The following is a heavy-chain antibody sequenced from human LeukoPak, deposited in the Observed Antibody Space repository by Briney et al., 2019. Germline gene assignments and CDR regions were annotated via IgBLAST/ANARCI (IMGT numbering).Heavy chain of an antibody. V-gene: IGHV1-69*04. J-gene: IGHJ4*02. CDR1: GGTFSSYA. D-gene: IGHD4-17*01. Sequence: ASVKVSCKASGGTFSSYAISWVRQAPGQGLEWMGRIIPILGIANYAQKFQGRVTITADKSTSTAYMELSSLRSEDTAVYYCARGATVTTPPDYWGQGTLVTVSS. CDR3: ARGATVTTPPDY. CDR2: IIPILGIA.